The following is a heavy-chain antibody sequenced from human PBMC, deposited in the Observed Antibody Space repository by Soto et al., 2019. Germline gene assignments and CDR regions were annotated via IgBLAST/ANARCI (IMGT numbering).Heavy chain of an antibody. J-gene: IGHJ4*02. CDR2: ISYDGSNK. D-gene: IGHD3-3*01. CDR3: ARGSPYDFWSGYYHGKVYGGFDY. Sequence: QVQLVESGGGVVQPGRSLRLSCAASGFTFSSYAMHWVRQAPGKGLEWVAVISYDGSNKYYADSVKGRFTISRDNSNTALYLQLHSLRAEDTAVYYCARGSPYDFWSGYYHGKVYGGFDYWGQGTLVTVSS. CDR1: GFTFSSYA. V-gene: IGHV3-30-3*01.